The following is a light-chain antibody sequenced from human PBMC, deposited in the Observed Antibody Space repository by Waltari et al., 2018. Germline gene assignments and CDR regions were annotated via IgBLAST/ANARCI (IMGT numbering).Light chain of an antibody. J-gene: IGKJ1*01. CDR1: QSVGSY. Sequence: SCRASQSVGSYLPWYQQNPRQAPSLLIYDASTRATGIPDRFSGSGSGTDFSLTISRLESEDFAVYYCQKYVNLPATFGQGTKVEIK. V-gene: IGKV3-20*01. CDR2: DAS. CDR3: QKYVNLPAT.